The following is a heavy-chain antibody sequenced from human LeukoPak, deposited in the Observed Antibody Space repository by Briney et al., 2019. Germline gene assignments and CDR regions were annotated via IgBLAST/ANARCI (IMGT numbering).Heavy chain of an antibody. CDR2: IYYSGST. CDR3: ARWVVGAKGAFDY. J-gene: IGHJ4*02. CDR1: GGSISSGDYY. V-gene: IGHV4-30-4*08. D-gene: IGHD1-26*01. Sequence: PSQTLSLTCTVSGGSISSGDYYWSWIRQAPGKGLEWIGYIYYSGSTYYNPSLKSRVTISVDTSKNQFSLKLSSVTAADTAVYYCARWVVGAKGAFDYWGQGSLVTVSS.